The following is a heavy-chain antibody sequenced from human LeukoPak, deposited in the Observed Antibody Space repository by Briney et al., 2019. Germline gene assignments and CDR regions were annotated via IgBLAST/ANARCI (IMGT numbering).Heavy chain of an antibody. Sequence: ASVKVSCKASGYTFTSYDINWVRQATGQGLEWMGWMNPNSGDRGYAQKFQGRVTFTRSTSISTAYMELSRLRSDDTAVYYCARDSGERGSGSYLIAYWGQGTLVTVSS. CDR1: GYTFTSYD. V-gene: IGHV1-8*03. CDR3: ARDSGERGSGSYLIAY. J-gene: IGHJ4*02. D-gene: IGHD3-10*01. CDR2: MNPNSGDR.